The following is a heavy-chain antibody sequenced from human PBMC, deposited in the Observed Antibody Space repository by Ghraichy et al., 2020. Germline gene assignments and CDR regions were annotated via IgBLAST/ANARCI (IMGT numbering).Heavy chain of an antibody. CDR2: ISGSGGST. V-gene: IGHV3-23*01. CDR1: GFTFSSYA. Sequence: LTCAASGFTFSSYAMSWVRQAPGKGLEWVSAISGSGGSTYYADSVKGRFTISRDNSKNTLYLQMNSLRAEDTAVYYCAKDIVVVPAASLDAFDIWGQGTMVTVSS. D-gene: IGHD2-2*01. CDR3: AKDIVVVPAASLDAFDI. J-gene: IGHJ3*02.